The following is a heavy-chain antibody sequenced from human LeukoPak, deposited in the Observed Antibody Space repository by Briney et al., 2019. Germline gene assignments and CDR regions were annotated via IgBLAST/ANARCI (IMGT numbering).Heavy chain of an antibody. CDR3: ARAGSDGANDY. V-gene: IGHV5-51*01. CDR2: IYPGDSDT. D-gene: IGHD1-26*01. CDR1: GYSFTSYW. J-gene: IGHJ4*02. Sequence: GESLKISCTASGYSFTSYWIAWVRQLPGKGLEWMGIIYPGDSDTRYSPSFQGQVTVSADKSTSTAYLQWSSLMASDTAMYYCARAGSDGANDYWGQGTLVTVSS.